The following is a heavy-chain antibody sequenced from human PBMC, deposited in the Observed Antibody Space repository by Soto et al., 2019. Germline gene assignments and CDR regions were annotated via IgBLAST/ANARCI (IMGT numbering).Heavy chain of an antibody. CDR2: AYYSGST. CDR3: ARDRSTYGGGGTGEVKENWFDP. V-gene: IGHV4-59*01. J-gene: IGHJ5*02. CDR1: GGSISHYY. D-gene: IGHD2-8*01. Sequence: PSETLPLTCTVSGGSISHYYWSWIRQSPGKGLEWIGYAYYSGSTDYNPSLKSRATMSVDTSKNQVSLKLNSVTTADTAVYYCARDRSTYGGGGTGEVKENWFDPWGPGTLVTVSS.